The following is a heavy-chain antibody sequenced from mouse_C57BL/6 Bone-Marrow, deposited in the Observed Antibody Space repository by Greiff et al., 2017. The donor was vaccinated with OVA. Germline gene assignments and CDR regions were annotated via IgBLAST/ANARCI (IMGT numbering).Heavy chain of an antibody. CDR3: TRDDYDYALDY. CDR1: GFTFSSYA. D-gene: IGHD2-4*01. V-gene: IGHV5-9-1*02. CDR2: ISSGGDYI. J-gene: IGHJ4*01. Sequence: EVQLVESGAGLVKPGGSLKLSCAASGFTFSSYAMSWVRQTPEKRLEWVAYISSGGDYIYYADTVKSRFTISRDNARNHLYLQMSSLKSEDTAMYYCTRDDYDYALDYWGQGTSVTVSS.